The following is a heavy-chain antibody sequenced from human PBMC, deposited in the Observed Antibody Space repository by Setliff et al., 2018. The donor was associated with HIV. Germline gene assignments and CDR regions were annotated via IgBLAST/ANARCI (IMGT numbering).Heavy chain of an antibody. J-gene: IGHJ4*02. CDR3: ARTNNNYYYDTSDYFAGYYFDS. CDR1: GFTFSNYG. V-gene: IGHV3-33*08. CDR2: IWYDGRNQ. D-gene: IGHD3-22*01. Sequence: QAGGSLRLSCAASGFTFSNYGMHWVRQAPGKGLEWLAVIWYDGRNQNYADSVKGRFTISRDNSKNTLSLQMNSLRAEDTAVYYCARTNNNYYYDTSDYFAGYYFDSWGQGTLVTVSS.